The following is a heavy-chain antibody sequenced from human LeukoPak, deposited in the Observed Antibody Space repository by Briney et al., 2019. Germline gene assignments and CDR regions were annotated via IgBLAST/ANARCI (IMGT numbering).Heavy chain of an antibody. CDR3: AAPYYDYVWGSYRYYFDY. D-gene: IGHD3-16*02. V-gene: IGHV1-24*01. CDR2: LDPEDGET. CDR1: GYTFTNYY. J-gene: IGHJ4*02. Sequence: ASVKVSCKASGYTFTNYYMHWVRQAPGQGLEWMGGLDPEDGETIYAQKFQGRVTMTEDTSTDTAYMELSSLRSEDTAVYYCAAPYYDYVWGSYRYYFDYWGQGTLVTVSS.